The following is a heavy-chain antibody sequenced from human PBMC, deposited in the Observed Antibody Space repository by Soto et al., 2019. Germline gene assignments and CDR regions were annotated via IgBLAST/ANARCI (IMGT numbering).Heavy chain of an antibody. V-gene: IGHV4-31*03. D-gene: IGHD5-12*01. CDR1: GGSVSSGAYY. CDR2: ICYSGST. J-gene: IGHJ3*02. Sequence: SETLSLTCTVSGGSVSSGAYYWTWIRQRPGKGLEWIGYICYSGSTYYSPSLKSRLSISLDTSKNQFSLRLSSVTAADTAMYYCARARLRAVYAFDIWGQGTMVTVS. CDR3: ARARLRAVYAFDI.